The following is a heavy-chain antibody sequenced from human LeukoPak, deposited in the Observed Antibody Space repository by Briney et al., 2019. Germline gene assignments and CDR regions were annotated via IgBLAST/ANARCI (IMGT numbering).Heavy chain of an antibody. Sequence: ASVKVSCKASGYTFTSYDINWVRQATGQGLEWMGWMNPNSGKTGYAQKFQGRVTMTRNTSISTAYMELSSLRSEDTAVYYCASASQGLYYYYYMDVWGKGTTATVSS. CDR2: MNPNSGKT. D-gene: IGHD3/OR15-3a*01. CDR3: ASASQGLYYYYYMDV. V-gene: IGHV1-8*01. J-gene: IGHJ6*03. CDR1: GYTFTSYD.